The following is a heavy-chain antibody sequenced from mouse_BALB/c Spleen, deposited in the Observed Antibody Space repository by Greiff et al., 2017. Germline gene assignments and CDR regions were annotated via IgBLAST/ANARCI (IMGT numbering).Heavy chain of an antibody. J-gene: IGHJ2*01. V-gene: IGHV2-9*02. CDR3: ARGGDYYYGSSYYFDY. D-gene: IGHD1-1*01. CDR2: IWAGGST. Sequence: VQLQESGPGLVAPSQSLSITCTVSGFSLTSYGVHWVRQPPGKGLEWLGVIWAGGSTNYNSALMSRLSISKDNSKSQVFLKMNSLQTDDTAMYYCARGGDYYYGSSYYFDYGGQGTTLTVSS. CDR1: GFSLTSYG.